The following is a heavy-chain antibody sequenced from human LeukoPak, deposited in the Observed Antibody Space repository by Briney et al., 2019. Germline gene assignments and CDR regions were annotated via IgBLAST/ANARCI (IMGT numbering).Heavy chain of an antibody. CDR3: ARVGASYYYDSSGYYSFDY. CDR2: INPNSGGT. Sequence: GASVTVSCTASGYTFTGYYMHWVRQAPGQGLEWMGWINPNSGGTNYAQKFQGWVTMTRDTSISTAYMELSRLRSDDTAVYYCARVGASYYYDSSGYYSFDYWGQGTLVTVSS. D-gene: IGHD3-22*01. J-gene: IGHJ4*02. V-gene: IGHV1-2*04. CDR1: GYTFTGYY.